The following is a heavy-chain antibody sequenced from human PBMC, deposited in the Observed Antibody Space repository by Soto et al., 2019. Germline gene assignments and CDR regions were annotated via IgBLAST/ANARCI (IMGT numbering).Heavy chain of an antibody. J-gene: IGHJ3*02. CDR3: AKATATGGGAFDI. V-gene: IGHV3-23*01. CDR1: GFICSSYD. D-gene: IGHD2-8*02. CDR2: ILVDGRT. Sequence: PGGSLRLSCAASGFICSSYDMSWVRQAPGKGLEWVSTILVDGRTFYVDSVKGRFTISRDSSKNTVYLQMNSLTAGDTALYYCAKATATGGGAFDICGQGTMDTVSS.